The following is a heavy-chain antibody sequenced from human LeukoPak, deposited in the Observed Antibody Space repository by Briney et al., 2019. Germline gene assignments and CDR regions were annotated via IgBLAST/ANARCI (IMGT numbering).Heavy chain of an antibody. CDR1: GYTFTSYY. V-gene: IGHV1-46*03. CDR3: ASVFGDSTIDY. CDR2: INPSGGST. Sequence: GASVKVSCKASGYTFTSYYMHWVRHAPGQGLEWMGRINPSGGSTSYAQKFQGRVTMTRDTSTSTVYMELSSLRSQDTAVYYCASVFGDSTIDYWGQGSLVTVSS. D-gene: IGHD4-17*01. J-gene: IGHJ4*02.